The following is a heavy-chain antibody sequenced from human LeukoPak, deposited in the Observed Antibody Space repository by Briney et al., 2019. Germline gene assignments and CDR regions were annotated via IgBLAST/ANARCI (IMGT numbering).Heavy chain of an antibody. V-gene: IGHV4-30-4*01. CDR3: ARGSSDGDLRRGWYWFDP. J-gene: IGHJ5*02. D-gene: IGHD4-17*01. Sequence: PSQTLSLTCTVSGGSISSGDYYWSWIRQPPGKGLEWIGYIYYSGSTYYNPSLKSRVTISVDTSKNQFSLKLSSVTAADTAVYYCARGSSDGDLRRGWYWFDPWGQGTLVTVSS. CDR2: IYYSGST. CDR1: GGSISSGDYY.